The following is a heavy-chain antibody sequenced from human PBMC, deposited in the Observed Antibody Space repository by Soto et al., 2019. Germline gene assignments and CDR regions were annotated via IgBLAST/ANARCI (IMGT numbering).Heavy chain of an antibody. J-gene: IGHJ3*02. Sequence: HPGGSLRLSCAASGFTFSSYSMNWVRQAPGKGLEWGSYISSSSSTIYYADSVKGRFTISRDNAKNSLYLQMNSLRDEDTAVYYCARDIKFTIFVSPDAFDIWGQGTMVTVSS. CDR2: ISSSSSTI. V-gene: IGHV3-48*02. CDR3: ARDIKFTIFVSPDAFDI. D-gene: IGHD3-3*01. CDR1: GFTFSSYS.